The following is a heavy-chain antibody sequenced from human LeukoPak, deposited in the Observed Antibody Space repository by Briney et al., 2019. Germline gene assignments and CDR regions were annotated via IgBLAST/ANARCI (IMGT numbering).Heavy chain of an antibody. D-gene: IGHD3-16*01. J-gene: IGHJ4*02. Sequence: GGSLRLSCAASGFTFSRYWMHWVRQAPGKGLMWVSRISPDGSTTLYADSVKGRFTISRDNAKNTLYLQMNSLRAEDTAVYYCARSSSASRYWGQGTLVTVSS. CDR2: ISPDGSTT. CDR1: GFTFSRYW. V-gene: IGHV3-74*03. CDR3: ARSSSASRY.